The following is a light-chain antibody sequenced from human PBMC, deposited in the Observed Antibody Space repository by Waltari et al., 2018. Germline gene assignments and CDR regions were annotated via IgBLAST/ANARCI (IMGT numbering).Light chain of an antibody. Sequence: EIVMTQSPATLSVSPGERATLSCRASQSVRSNLAWYQQKPGQAPRLLIYGASNRATGVPARFSGSGSGTDFTLTISSLQSEDFAIYYCQHYNNWPPVFTFGPGTRVDIK. J-gene: IGKJ3*01. CDR1: QSVRSN. V-gene: IGKV3-15*01. CDR3: QHYNNWPPVFT. CDR2: GAS.